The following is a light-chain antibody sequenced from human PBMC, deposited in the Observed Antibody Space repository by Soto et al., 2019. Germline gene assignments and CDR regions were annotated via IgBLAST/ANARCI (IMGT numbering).Light chain of an antibody. CDR1: QSVSSSY. CDR2: GAS. Sequence: EIVLTQSPGTLSLSPGERATLSCRASQSVSSSYLAWYQQKPGQAPRLLIYGASGRATGIPDRFSGSGSGTHFTLTISILEPEDFAVYYCQQYGSSPLVTFGQGTRLEMK. CDR3: QQYGSSPLVT. J-gene: IGKJ5*01. V-gene: IGKV3-20*01.